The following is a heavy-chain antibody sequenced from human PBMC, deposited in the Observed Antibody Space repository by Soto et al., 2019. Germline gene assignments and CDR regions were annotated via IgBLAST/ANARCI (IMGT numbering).Heavy chain of an antibody. CDR1: EGTFSSYA. CDR2: IIPIFGTA. J-gene: IGHJ5*02. CDR3: ARDRPVTPGVNWFDP. D-gene: IGHD3-10*01. Sequence: QVQLVQSGAEVKKPGSSVKVSCKASEGTFSSYAISWVRQAPGQGLEWMGGIIPIFGTANYAQKFQGRVTITADESTSTAYRELSSLRPEDTAVYYCARDRPVTPGVNWFDPWGQGTLVTVSS. V-gene: IGHV1-69*01.